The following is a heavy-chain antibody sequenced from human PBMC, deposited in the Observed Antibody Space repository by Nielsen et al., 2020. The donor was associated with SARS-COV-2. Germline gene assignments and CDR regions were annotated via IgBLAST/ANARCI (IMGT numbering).Heavy chain of an antibody. V-gene: IGHV4-34*01. D-gene: IGHD1-20*01. J-gene: IGHJ6*03. CDR1: GGSFGGYY. CDR3: ARLNWNDGLYYYYYMDV. Sequence: SETLSLTCAVYGGSFGGYYWSWIRQPPGKGLEWIGEVNYRGGTNYNPSLKSRVTISMDASKNQFSLKMSSVTAADTAVYYCARLNWNDGLYYYYYMDVWGKGTTVTVSS. CDR2: VNYRGGT.